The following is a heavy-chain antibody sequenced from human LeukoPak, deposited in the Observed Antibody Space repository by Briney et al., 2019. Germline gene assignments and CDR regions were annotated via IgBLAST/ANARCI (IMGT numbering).Heavy chain of an antibody. V-gene: IGHV4-61*02. CDR2: IYTSGST. CDR1: GGSISSGSYY. J-gene: IGHJ6*03. CDR3: AREGQVFWSGYYPDYYYYYMDV. D-gene: IGHD3-3*01. Sequence: SETLSLTCTVSGGSISSGSYYWSWIRQPAGKGLEWIGRIYTSGSTNYNPSLQSRVTISVDTSKNQFSLKLSSVTAADTAVYYCAREGQVFWSGYYPDYYYYYMDVWGKGTTVTVSS.